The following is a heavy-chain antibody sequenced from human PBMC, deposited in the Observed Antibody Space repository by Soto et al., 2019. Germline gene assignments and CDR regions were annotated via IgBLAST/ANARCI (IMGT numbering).Heavy chain of an antibody. CDR1: GDSFTGNY. V-gene: IGHV4-59*01. J-gene: IGHJ4*02. CDR2: IYSSGAT. Sequence: SETLSLTCTVSGDSFTGNYWSWIRQPPGKGLEWIGYIYSSGATDYRSSLRSRVTMSVDSSKNQFSLNLTSVTAADTAVYYCARQTIFGVVTLDFWGRGTLVT. CDR3: ARQTIFGVVTLDF. D-gene: IGHD3-3*01.